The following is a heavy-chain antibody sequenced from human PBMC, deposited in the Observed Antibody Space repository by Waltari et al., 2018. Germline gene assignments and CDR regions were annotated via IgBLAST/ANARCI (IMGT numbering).Heavy chain of an antibody. CDR1: GYTFTSYA. D-gene: IGHD2-15*01. J-gene: IGHJ4*02. V-gene: IGHV1-3*01. CDR3: ARAFYCSGGSCYSKYYFDY. CDR2: INAGNGNT. Sequence: QVQLVQSGAEVKKPGASVKVSCKASGYTFTSYAMHWVRQAPGQRLEWMGWINAGNGNTKYSQKFQGRVTITRDTSASTAYMELSSLRSEDTAVYYCARAFYCSGGSCYSKYYFDYWGQGTLVTVSS.